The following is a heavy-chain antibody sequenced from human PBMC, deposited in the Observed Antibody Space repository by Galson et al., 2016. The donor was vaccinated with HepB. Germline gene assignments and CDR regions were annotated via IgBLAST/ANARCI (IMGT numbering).Heavy chain of an antibody. D-gene: IGHD4-17*01. Sequence: CAISGDSVSSNSAAWHWIRQSPSRGLEWLGRTYYRSKWYNDYTVSVKDRITINPDTSKNQFSLQLNSVTPEDTAVYYCARQYGTYFAYWGRGTLVTVSS. J-gene: IGHJ4*02. CDR2: TYYRSKWYN. V-gene: IGHV6-1*01. CDR1: GDSVSSNSAA. CDR3: ARQYGTYFAY.